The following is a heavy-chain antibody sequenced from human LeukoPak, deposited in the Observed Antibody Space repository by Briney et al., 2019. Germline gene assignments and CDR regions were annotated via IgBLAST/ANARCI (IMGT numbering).Heavy chain of an antibody. D-gene: IGHD3-10*01. CDR1: GGSINSDTNYY. CDR3: AREITMVRGVIIGAGHFDY. J-gene: IGHJ4*02. CDR2: IYYSGST. Sequence: SETLCLTCNVSGGSINSDTNYYWGWIRQPPGKGLDWIGSIYYSGSTYYNLSPKSPVTISVDTSKNQFSLRMSSVTAADTAVYYCAREITMVRGVIIGAGHFDYWGQGTLVTLP. V-gene: IGHV4-39*07.